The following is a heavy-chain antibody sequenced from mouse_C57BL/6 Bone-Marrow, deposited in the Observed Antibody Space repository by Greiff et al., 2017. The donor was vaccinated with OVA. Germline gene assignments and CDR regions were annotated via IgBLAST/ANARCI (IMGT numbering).Heavy chain of an antibody. Sequence: EVKLQQSGAELVKPGASVELSCTASGFNIKDTYMHWVRQRPEQGLEWIGRIDPTNGNTKYDPRFQGKATLTADTSSNTAYLQLSSLTSEDTAVYYCVSSDPFFAMDYWGQGTSVTVSS. CDR3: VSSDPFFAMDY. CDR2: IDPTNGNT. J-gene: IGHJ4*01. D-gene: IGHD6-1*01. V-gene: IGHV14-3*02. CDR1: GFNIKDTY.